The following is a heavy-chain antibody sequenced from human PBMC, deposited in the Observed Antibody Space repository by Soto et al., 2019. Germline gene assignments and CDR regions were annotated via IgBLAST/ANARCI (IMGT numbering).Heavy chain of an antibody. CDR2: IYPGDSDT. V-gene: IGHV5-51*01. D-gene: IGHD6-19*01. Sequence: GESLKISCKGSGYSFTSYWIGWVRQMPGKGLEWMGIIYPGDSDTRYSPSFQGQVTISADKSISTAYLQWSSLKASDTAMYYCASFPYSSGWYLPFDYWGQGTLVTVSS. CDR1: GYSFTSYW. J-gene: IGHJ4*02. CDR3: ASFPYSSGWYLPFDY.